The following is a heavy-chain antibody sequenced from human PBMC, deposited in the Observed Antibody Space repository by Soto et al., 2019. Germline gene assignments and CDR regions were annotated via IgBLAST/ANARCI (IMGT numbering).Heavy chain of an antibody. Sequence: EVQLLESGGGLVQPGGSLRLSCAASGFTFSSYAMSWVRQAPGKGLEWVSAISGSGGSTYYADSVKGRFTISRDNSKNTLYLQMNSLRAEDTAVYYCAKGQVFYSYGLGYNWFDPWGQGTLVTVSS. V-gene: IGHV3-23*01. CDR3: AKGQVFYSYGLGYNWFDP. J-gene: IGHJ5*02. CDR2: ISGSGGST. CDR1: GFTFSSYA. D-gene: IGHD5-18*01.